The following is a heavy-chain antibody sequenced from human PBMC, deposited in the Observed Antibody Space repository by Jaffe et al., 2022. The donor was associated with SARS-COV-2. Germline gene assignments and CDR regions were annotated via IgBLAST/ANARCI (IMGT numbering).Heavy chain of an antibody. J-gene: IGHJ6*02. CDR2: INHSGST. V-gene: IGHV4-34*01. D-gene: IGHD2-15*01. Sequence: QVQLQQWGAGLLKPSETLSLTCAVYGGSFSGYYWSWIRQPPGKGLEWIGEINHSGSTNYNPSLKSRVTISVDTSKNQFSLKLSSVTAADTAVYYCARVNVVVVAASDYYYYYGMDVWGQGTTVTVSS. CDR1: GGSFSGYY. CDR3: ARVNVVVVAASDYYYYYGMDV.